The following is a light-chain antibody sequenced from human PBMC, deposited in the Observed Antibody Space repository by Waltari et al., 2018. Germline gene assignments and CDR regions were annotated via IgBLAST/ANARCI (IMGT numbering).Light chain of an antibody. CDR3: QVWDSSSDQGV. CDR2: YDS. V-gene: IGLV3-21*04. Sequence: SYVLTQPPSVSVAPGKTARITCGGNNIGSKSVHWHQQKPGQAPVLVIYYDSDRPPGIPERFSGANSGNTATLTISRVEAGDEADYYCQVWDSSSDQGVFGTGTTVTVL. CDR1: NIGSKS. J-gene: IGLJ1*01.